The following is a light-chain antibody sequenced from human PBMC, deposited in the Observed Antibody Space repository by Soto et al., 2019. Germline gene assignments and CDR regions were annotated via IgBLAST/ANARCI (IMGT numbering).Light chain of an antibody. J-gene: IGKJ2*01. V-gene: IGKV1-5*01. CDR1: QSISSW. Sequence: DIQLTQSPSTLSASVGDRVIITCRASQSISSWLAWYQQKPGKAPKLLIYEASSLEGGVPSRFSGSGFGTEFTLTISSLQPDDFATYFCQQYDSYSPPYTFGQGTTLEI. CDR3: QQYDSYSPPYT. CDR2: EAS.